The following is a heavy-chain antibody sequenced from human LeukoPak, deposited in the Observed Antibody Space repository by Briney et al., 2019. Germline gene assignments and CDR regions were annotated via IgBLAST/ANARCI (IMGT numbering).Heavy chain of an antibody. J-gene: IGHJ3*02. Sequence: GGSLRLSCAASGFTFSSYAMHWVRQAPGKGLEWVAVISYDGSNKYYADSVKGRFTISRDNAKSTLYPQMNGLRAEDTAVYYCLTIVETTIDGFDIWGQGTMVTVSS. CDR3: LTIVETTIDGFDI. CDR1: GFTFSSYA. V-gene: IGHV3-30-3*01. CDR2: ISYDGSNK. D-gene: IGHD1-26*01.